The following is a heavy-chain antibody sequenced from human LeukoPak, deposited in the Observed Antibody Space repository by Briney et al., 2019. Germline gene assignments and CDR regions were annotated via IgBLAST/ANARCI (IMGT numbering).Heavy chain of an antibody. CDR3: ARGKVDYDIFGVVIDDY. V-gene: IGHV3-49*04. Sequence: GRSLRLSCTASGFTFEDHAMIWVRQAPGKGLEWVGFIRSQAFGGTTDYAASVRGRFIISRDDSKSIAYLQMNSLKTEDTALYYCARGKVDYDIFGVVIDDYWGQGTLVTVSS. D-gene: IGHD3-3*02. CDR1: GFTFEDHA. CDR2: IRSQAFGGTT. J-gene: IGHJ4*02.